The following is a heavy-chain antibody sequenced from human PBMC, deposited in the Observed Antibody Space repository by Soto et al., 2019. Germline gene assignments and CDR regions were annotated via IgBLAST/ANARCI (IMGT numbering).Heavy chain of an antibody. CDR2: IIPIFGTA. CDR3: ARSPPLRFLEWLSPHYYYYGMDV. CDR1: GGTFSSYA. D-gene: IGHD3-3*01. V-gene: IGHV1-69*13. Sequence: SVKVSCKASGGTFSSYAISWVRQAPGQGLEWMGGIIPIFGTANYAQKFQGRVTITADESTSTAYMELSSLRSEDTAVYYCARSPPLRFLEWLSPHYYYYGMDVWGQGPTVTVS. J-gene: IGHJ6*02.